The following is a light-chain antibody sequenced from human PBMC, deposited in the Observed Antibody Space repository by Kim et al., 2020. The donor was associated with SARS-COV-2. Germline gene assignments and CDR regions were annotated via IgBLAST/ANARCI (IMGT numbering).Light chain of an antibody. CDR3: QTWGTAIHLD. Sequence: QAVVTQSPSASASLGGTVKLTCTLSSGHSNYAIAWHQQQPEKGPRYLMKVNNDGSHNKGDGIPDRFSGSSSGAERYLTISSLQSEDEADYYCQTWGTAIHLDFGGGTQLTVL. V-gene: IGLV4-69*01. CDR1: SGHSNYA. CDR2: VNNDGSH. J-gene: IGLJ2*01.